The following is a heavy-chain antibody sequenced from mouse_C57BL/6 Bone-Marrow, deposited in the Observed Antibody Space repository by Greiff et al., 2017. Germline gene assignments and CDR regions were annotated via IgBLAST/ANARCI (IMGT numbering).Heavy chain of an antibody. J-gene: IGHJ1*01. CDR2: IYPGDGDT. Sequence: QVQLQQSGPELVKPGASVKISCKASGYAFSSSWMNWVKQRPGKGLEWIGRIYPGDGDTNYNGKFKGKATLTADKSSSTAYMQLSSLTSEDSAVYFCARRRDYCNHWYFDVWGAGTTVTVSS. D-gene: IGHD2-1*01. CDR1: GYAFSSSW. V-gene: IGHV1-82*01. CDR3: ARRRDYCNHWYFDV.